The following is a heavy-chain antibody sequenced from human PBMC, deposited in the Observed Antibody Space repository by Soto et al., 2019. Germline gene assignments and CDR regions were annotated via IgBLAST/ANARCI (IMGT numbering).Heavy chain of an antibody. CDR2: INSDGSNT. CDR1: GFSLRGYW. Sequence: GGSLRLSCAASGFSLRGYWMHWVRQAPGKGLVWVSRINSDGSNTYYADSVKGRFTVSRDNAKNTLFLQMNSLRADDTAVYYCTRSDWFDPWGQGTLVTVSS. V-gene: IGHV3-74*01. CDR3: TRSDWFDP. J-gene: IGHJ5*02.